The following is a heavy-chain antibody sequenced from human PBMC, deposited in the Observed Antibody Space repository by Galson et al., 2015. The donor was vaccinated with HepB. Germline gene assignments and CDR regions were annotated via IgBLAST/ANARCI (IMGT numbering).Heavy chain of an antibody. CDR2: ITSRSRTI. CDR1: GFSFSNYS. J-gene: IGHJ4*02. CDR3: ATGLLDY. Sequence: SLRLSCAASGFSFSNYSMNWVRQAPGKGLEWVSYITSRSRTIYYADSVKGRFTISGDNAKNSLYLQMNGLRAEDTAVYYCATGLLDYWGQGTQVTVSS. V-gene: IGHV3-48*01. D-gene: IGHD2-15*01.